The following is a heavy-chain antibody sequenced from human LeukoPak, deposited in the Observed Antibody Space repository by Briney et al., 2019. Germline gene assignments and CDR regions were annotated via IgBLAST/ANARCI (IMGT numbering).Heavy chain of an antibody. J-gene: IGHJ5*02. CDR1: GYTFTGYY. V-gene: IGHV1-2*02. Sequence: GASVKVSCKASGYTFTGYYMHWVRQAPGQGLEWMGWINPNSGGTNYAQKFQGRVTMTRDTSISTAYMELSRLRSDDTAVYYCARDLLITMVRGVMVWFGPWGQGTLVTVSS. D-gene: IGHD3-10*01. CDR2: INPNSGGT. CDR3: ARDLLITMVRGVMVWFGP.